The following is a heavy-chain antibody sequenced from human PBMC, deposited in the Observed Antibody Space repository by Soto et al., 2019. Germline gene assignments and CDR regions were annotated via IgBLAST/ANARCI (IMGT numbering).Heavy chain of an antibody. CDR2: ISLYSDGT. J-gene: IGHJ5*02. V-gene: IGHV1-18*01. D-gene: IGHD2-2*01. CDR3: ARVVPGAEAWFGP. CDR1: GYTFFNYG. Sequence: VQLVQSGGEVKRPGASVKVSCQTSGYTFFNYGITWVRQAPGQPLEWLGWISLYSDGTNYAQKFQGRVSMTTDTSTTTAYMELRSLRSDDTAVYYCARVVPGAEAWFGPWGQGTLVTVSS.